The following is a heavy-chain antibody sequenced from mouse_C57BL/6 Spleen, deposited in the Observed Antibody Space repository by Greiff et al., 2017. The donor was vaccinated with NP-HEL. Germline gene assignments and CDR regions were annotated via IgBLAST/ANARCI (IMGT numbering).Heavy chain of an antibody. CDR2: IRLKSDNYAT. J-gene: IGHJ1*03. CDR3: TGLDYGSFDV. D-gene: IGHD1-1*01. Sequence: EVQVVESGGGLVQPGGSMKLSCVASGFTFSNYWMNWVRQSPEKGLEWVAQIRLKSDNYATHYAESVKGRFTISRDDSKSSVYLQMNNLRAEDTGIYYCTGLDYGSFDVWGTGTTVTVSS. V-gene: IGHV6-3*01. CDR1: GFTFSNYW.